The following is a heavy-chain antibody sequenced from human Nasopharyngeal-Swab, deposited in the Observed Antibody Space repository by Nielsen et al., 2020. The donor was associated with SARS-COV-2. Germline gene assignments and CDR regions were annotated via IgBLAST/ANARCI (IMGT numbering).Heavy chain of an antibody. J-gene: IGHJ5*02. CDR2: IYYSGST. CDR1: GGSISSYY. CDR3: ARGLAGHDFWSGYYKVSHWFDP. D-gene: IGHD3-3*01. V-gene: IGHV4-59*12. Sequence: SETLSLTCTVSGGSISSYYWSWIRQPPGKGLEWIGYIYYSGSTNYNPSLKSRVTISVDTSKNQFSLKLSSVTAADTAVYYCARGLAGHDFWSGYYKVSHWFDPWGQGTPVTVSS.